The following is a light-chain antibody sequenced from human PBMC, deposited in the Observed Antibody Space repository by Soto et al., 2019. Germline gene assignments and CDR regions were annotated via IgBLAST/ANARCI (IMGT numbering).Light chain of an antibody. CDR1: SSDVGGYNY. CDR3: SAYTSSSTLQFV. J-gene: IGLJ1*01. CDR2: EVS. V-gene: IGLV2-14*01. Sequence: QSVLTQPASVSGSPRQSITISCTGTSSDVGGYNYVSWYQQHTGKAPKLMIYEVSNRPSGVSNRFSGSKSGNTASLTISGLQAEDEADYYCSAYTSSSTLQFVFGTGTKVTVL.